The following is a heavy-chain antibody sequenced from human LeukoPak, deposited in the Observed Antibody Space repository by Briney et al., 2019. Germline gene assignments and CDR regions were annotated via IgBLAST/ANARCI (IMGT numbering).Heavy chain of an antibody. J-gene: IGHJ5*02. D-gene: IGHD5-12*01. V-gene: IGHV3-23*01. CDR1: GFTFGSYA. Sequence: GGSLRLSCAASGFTFGSYAMCWVRQAPGKGLEWVSAISGSGGSTYYADSVKGRFTISRDNSKNTLYLQMNSLRAEDTAVYYCAKDRVAFSVDPWGQGTLVTVSS. CDR2: ISGSGGST. CDR3: AKDRVAFSVDP.